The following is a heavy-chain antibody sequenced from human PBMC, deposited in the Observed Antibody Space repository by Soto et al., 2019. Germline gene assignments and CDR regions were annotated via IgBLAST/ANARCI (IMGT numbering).Heavy chain of an antibody. V-gene: IGHV1-2*02. J-gene: IGHJ4*02. CDR1: GYSFTDYQ. Sequence: QGRLVQSGPEVREPGASVRVSCQASGYSFTDYQIHWVRQAPGLGLEWMGWINPDNGRTTFAQKFQGRVSLTRDKSTDTAYMEVGSLPSDDTAIFYCATWIDYGDFEGFDYWVQGTLVTVSS. D-gene: IGHD4-17*01. CDR2: INPDNGRT. CDR3: ATWIDYGDFEGFDY.